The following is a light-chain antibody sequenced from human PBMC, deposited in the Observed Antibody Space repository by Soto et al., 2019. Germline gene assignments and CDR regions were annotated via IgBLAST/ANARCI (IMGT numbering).Light chain of an antibody. CDR1: SRDVGGYNY. CDR3: SSYTSSSTLDV. V-gene: IGLV2-14*01. Sequence: QSVLTQPASVSVSPGQSITISRTGTSRDVGGYNYVSWYQQHAGKAPKLMIYDVSKRPSGVSNRFSGSKSGNTASLTISGLQAEDEADYYCSSYTSSSTLDVFRTGTKVTVL. J-gene: IGLJ1*01. CDR2: DVS.